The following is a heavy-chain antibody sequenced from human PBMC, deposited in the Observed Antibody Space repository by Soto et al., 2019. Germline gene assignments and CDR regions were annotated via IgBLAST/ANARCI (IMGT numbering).Heavy chain of an antibody. D-gene: IGHD3-3*01. V-gene: IGHV3-23*01. CDR2: ISGSDGST. J-gene: IGHJ6*02. Sequence: EVQLLESGGGLVQPGGSLRLSCAASGFTFSSYAMSWVRQAPGKGLEWVSAISGSDGSTYYADSVKGRFTISRDNSKNTLYLQMNSLRAEDTAVYYCAKASFYDSVRKDVWGQGTTVTVSS. CDR3: AKASFYDSVRKDV. CDR1: GFTFSSYA.